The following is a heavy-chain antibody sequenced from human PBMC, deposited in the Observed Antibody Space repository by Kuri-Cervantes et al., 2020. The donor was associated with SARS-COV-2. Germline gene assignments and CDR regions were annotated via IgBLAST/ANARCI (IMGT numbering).Heavy chain of an antibody. CDR3: ARDPYSSSWYRYYYGMDV. D-gene: IGHD6-13*01. J-gene: IGHJ6*02. CDR1: GFTFSSYS. Sequence: GGSLRLSCAASGFTFSSYSMNWVRQAPGKGLEWVSSISSSSSYIYYADSMKGRFTISRDNAKNSLYLQMNSLRAEDTAVYYCARDPYSSSWYRYYYGMDVWDQGTTVTVSS. V-gene: IGHV3-21*01. CDR2: ISSSSSYI.